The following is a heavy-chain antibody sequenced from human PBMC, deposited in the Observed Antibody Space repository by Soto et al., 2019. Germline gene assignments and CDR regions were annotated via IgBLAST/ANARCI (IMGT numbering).Heavy chain of an antibody. CDR1: GDVFRSYG. CDR2: IIPISGTT. J-gene: IGHJ6*02. CDR3: ARVRCFNGLGHTADYGMDV. V-gene: IGHV1-69*01. Sequence: QVQLVQSGAEVKKPGSSVKVSCKASGDVFRSYGINWGRQAPGQGLEWMGGIIPISGTTNYAKKFQGRVAITADESTDTVYMELSRLRSEDTAVYFCARVRCFNGLGHTADYGMDVWGQGTTVTVSS. D-gene: IGHD2-8*01.